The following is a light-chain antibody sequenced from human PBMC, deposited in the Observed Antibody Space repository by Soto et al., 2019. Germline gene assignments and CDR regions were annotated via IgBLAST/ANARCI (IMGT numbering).Light chain of an antibody. CDR2: GAS. V-gene: IGKV3-15*01. CDR1: QSISSN. CDR3: QQYNNWTPYT. J-gene: IGKJ2*01. Sequence: ERVMTQSPATLSVSPWDRATLSYRASQSISSNLAWYQHKRGQPPRLLIYGASTRATGIPGRFSGSGSGAEFTLPINTLPSEDFAVYYCQQYNNWTPYTFGQGTKLDIK.